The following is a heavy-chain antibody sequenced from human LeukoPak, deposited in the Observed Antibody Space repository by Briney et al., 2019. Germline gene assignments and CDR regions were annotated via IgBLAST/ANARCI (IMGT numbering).Heavy chain of an antibody. D-gene: IGHD2-2*02. J-gene: IGHJ6*02. V-gene: IGHV3-13*01. Sequence: PGGSLRLSCAASGFTFSSYDMHWVRQATGKGLEWVSAIGTAGDTYYPGSVKGRFTISRENAKNSLYLQMNSLRAGDTAVYYCARDQRVGYCSSTSCYTTFYGMDVWGQGTTVTVSS. CDR2: IGTAGDT. CDR3: ARDQRVGYCSSTSCYTTFYGMDV. CDR1: GFTFSSYD.